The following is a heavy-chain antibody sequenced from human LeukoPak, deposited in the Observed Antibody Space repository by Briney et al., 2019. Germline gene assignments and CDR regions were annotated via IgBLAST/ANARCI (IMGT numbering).Heavy chain of an antibody. V-gene: IGHV4-4*02. J-gene: IGHJ4*02. Sequence: SGTLSLTCAVSGGSISSSNWWSWVRQPPGKGLEWIGEIYHSGSTNYNPSLKSRVTISVDRSKNQFSLKLSSVTAADTAVYYCARARSYYDSSGYYYELGGYDYWGQGTLVTVSS. CDR2: IYHSGST. CDR3: ARARSYYDSSGYYYELGGYDY. D-gene: IGHD3-22*01. CDR1: GGSISSSNW.